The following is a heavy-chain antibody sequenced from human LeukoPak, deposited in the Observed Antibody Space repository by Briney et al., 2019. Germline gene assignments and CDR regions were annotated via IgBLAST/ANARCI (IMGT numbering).Heavy chain of an antibody. J-gene: IGHJ4*02. D-gene: IGHD3-10*01. CDR1: GYTFTSYF. CDR2: INPSAGNT. Sequence: GASVKVSCKASGYTFTSYFMHWVRQAPGQGLEWMGIINPSAGNTRYAQKFQGRVTMTRDTSTSTVYMELSSLRSEDTAVYYCATSRFGELFLEHWGQGTLVTVSS. CDR3: ATSRFGELFLEH. V-gene: IGHV1-46*01.